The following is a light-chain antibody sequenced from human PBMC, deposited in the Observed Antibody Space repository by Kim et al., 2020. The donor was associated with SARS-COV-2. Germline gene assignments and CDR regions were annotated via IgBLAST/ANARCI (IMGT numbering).Light chain of an antibody. CDR1: QSVSSSF. CDR2: GAL. J-gene: IGKJ1*01. Sequence: EIVLTQSPGTLSLSPGERATLSCRASQSVSSSFLAWYQQKPGQAPRLLIYGALYRATGIPDRFSGSGSGTDFTLTISRLEPEDFAVYYCQQYGSSRTFGQGTKVDIK. V-gene: IGKV3-20*01. CDR3: QQYGSSRT.